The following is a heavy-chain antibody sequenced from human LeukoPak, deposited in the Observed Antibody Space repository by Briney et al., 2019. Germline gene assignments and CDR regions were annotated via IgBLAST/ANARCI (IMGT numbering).Heavy chain of an antibody. J-gene: IGHJ4*02. Sequence: GGSLRLSCAASGFTFSTYSMNWVRQAPGKGLEWVSFISSGSSYIYYADSVKGRFTISRDNSKNTLYLQMNSLRAEDTAVYYCAREKIDSGWYLGLYFDYWGQGTLVTVSS. V-gene: IGHV3-21*01. D-gene: IGHD6-19*01. CDR1: GFTFSTYS. CDR2: ISSGSSYI. CDR3: AREKIDSGWYLGLYFDY.